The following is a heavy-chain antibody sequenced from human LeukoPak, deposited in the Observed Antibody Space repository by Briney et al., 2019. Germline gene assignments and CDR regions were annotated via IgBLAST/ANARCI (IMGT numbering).Heavy chain of an antibody. CDR1: GFTFSSYG. D-gene: IGHD3-22*01. J-gene: IGHJ3*02. Sequence: GGSLRLSCAASGFTFSSYGMHWVRQAPGKGLEWVANIKQDGSEKYYVDSVKGRFTISRDNAKNSLYLQMNSLRAEDTAVYYCASHYYDSSGYYIDAFDIWGQGTMVTVSS. V-gene: IGHV3-7*01. CDR2: IKQDGSEK. CDR3: ASHYYDSSGYYIDAFDI.